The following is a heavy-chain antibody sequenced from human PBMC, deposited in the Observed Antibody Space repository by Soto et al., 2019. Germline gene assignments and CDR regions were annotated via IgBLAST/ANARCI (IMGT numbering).Heavy chain of an antibody. V-gene: IGHV1-3*01. J-gene: IGHJ4*02. D-gene: IGHD3-22*01. CDR2: INAGNGMP. CDR3: ADDSSGYYY. CDR1: VDTFRVDA. Sequence: AASVKGDCKTAVDTFRVDARRRLRQAPGQRLEWMGWINAGNGMPAYSQKFHDRVTITRDTSASTAYMELSSLMFEDTAVDCCADDSSGYYYWVQRTQVTVSP.